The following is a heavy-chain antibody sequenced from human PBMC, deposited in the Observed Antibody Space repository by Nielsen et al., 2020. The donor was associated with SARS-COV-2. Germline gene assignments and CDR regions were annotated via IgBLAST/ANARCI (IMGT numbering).Heavy chain of an antibody. D-gene: IGHD3-3*01. V-gene: IGHV1-18*04. CDR1: GYTFTSYG. CDR2: ISAYNGNT. J-gene: IGHJ4*02. Sequence: ASVKVSCKASGYTFTSYGISWVRQAPGQGLEWMGWISAYNGNTNYAQKLQGRVTMTTDTSTSTAYMELRRLRSDDTAVYYCARGGYARAWSGPPDYWGQGTLVTVSS. CDR3: ARGGYARAWSGPPDY.